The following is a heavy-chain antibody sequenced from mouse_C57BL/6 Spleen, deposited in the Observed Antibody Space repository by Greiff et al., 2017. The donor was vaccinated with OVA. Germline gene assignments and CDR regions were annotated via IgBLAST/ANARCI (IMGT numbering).Heavy chain of an antibody. CDR1: GYTFTSYW. V-gene: IGHV1-7*01. Sequence: QVQLKESGAELAKPGASVKLSCKASGYTFTSYWMHWVKQRPGQGLEWIGYINPSSGYTKYNQKFKDKATLTVDKSSSTAYMQLSSLTYEDSAVYYCARGYGSVYYFDYWGQGTTLTVSA. CDR3: ARGYGSVYYFDY. J-gene: IGHJ2*01. D-gene: IGHD1-1*01. CDR2: INPSSGYT.